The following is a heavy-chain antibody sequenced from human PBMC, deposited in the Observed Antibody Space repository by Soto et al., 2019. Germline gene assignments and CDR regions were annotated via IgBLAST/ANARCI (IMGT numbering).Heavy chain of an antibody. Sequence: GASVKVSCKASGYTFINYAIHWVRQAPGQSLEWVGWINAGNGNTKYSQKLQGRVTITMDTSASTAYMELSSLRSEDTAIYYCARDNTHYCDNSGSEYFQNWGQGTLVTVSS. CDR1: GYTFINYA. J-gene: IGHJ1*01. CDR2: INAGNGNT. CDR3: ARDNTHYCDNSGSEYFQN. D-gene: IGHD3-22*01. V-gene: IGHV1-3*01.